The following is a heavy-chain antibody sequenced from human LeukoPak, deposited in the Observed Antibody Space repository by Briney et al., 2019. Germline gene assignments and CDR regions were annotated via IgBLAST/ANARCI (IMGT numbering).Heavy chain of an antibody. D-gene: IGHD4-17*01. CDR3: AKGHSDYGTGFDL. CDR1: GFTFSNYA. Sequence: GGSLRFSCAASGFTFSNYAMSWVRQAPGKGLESVSVISGTGAFTYYADSVKGRFTISRDNSKNTLYLQMNSLRAEDTTVYYCAKGHSDYGTGFDLWGRGTLVTVSS. CDR2: ISGTGAFT. J-gene: IGHJ4*02. V-gene: IGHV3-23*01.